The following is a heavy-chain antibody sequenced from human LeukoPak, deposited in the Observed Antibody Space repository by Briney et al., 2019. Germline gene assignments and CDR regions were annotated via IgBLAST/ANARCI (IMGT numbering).Heavy chain of an antibody. J-gene: IGHJ5*02. D-gene: IGHD3-22*01. CDR2: IYYSGST. V-gene: IGHV4-59*01. CDR1: GGSISSYY. CDR3: AREYYDSSGYFPSLRFDP. Sequence: KPSETLSLTCTVSGGSISSYYWSWIRQPPGKGLEWIGYIYYSGSTNYNPSLKSRVTISVDTSKNQFSLKLSSVTAADTAVYYCAREYYDSSGYFPSLRFDPWGQGTLVTVSS.